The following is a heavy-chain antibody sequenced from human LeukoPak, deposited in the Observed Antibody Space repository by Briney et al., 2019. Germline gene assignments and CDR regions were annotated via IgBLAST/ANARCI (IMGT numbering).Heavy chain of an antibody. V-gene: IGHV4-61*02. CDR1: GGSISSGSYY. J-gene: IGHJ5*02. CDR3: ASWPPNYGDYEGWFDP. D-gene: IGHD4-17*01. CDR2: IYTSGST. Sequence: SETLSLTCTVSGGSISSGSYYWSWIRQPAGKGLEWIGRIYTSGSTYYNPSLKSRVTISVDTSKNQFSLKLSSVTAADTAVYYCASWPPNYGDYEGWFDPWGQGTLVTVSS.